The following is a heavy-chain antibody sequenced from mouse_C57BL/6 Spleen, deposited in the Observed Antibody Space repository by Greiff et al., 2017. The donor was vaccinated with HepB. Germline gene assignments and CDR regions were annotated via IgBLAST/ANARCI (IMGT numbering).Heavy chain of an antibody. D-gene: IGHD1-1*01. CDR3: ARDYGSSYVRYWYFDV. J-gene: IGHJ1*03. CDR2: IYPGSGNT. V-gene: IGHV1-84*01. CDR1: GYTFTDYY. Sequence: VQRVESGPELVKPGASVKISCKASGYTFTDYYINWVKQRPGQGLEWIGWIYPGSGNTKYNEKFKGKATLTVDTSSSTAYMQLSSLTSEDSAVYFCARDYGSSYVRYWYFDVWGTGTTVTVSS.